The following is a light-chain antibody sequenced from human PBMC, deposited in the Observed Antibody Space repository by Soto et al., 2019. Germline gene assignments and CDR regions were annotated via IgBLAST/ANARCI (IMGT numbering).Light chain of an antibody. V-gene: IGKV2-30*02. CDR3: VQRKEWPIS. Sequence: HYPLSLPFNLRQPASISCRSNQSLVHSHGIAYFSWFQQRPGRSPSRLIYKVSNRYYGVPARFSGSGSGTEYALKIIRGEAVAVMLSYYVQRKEWPISFGQGTRLEIK. J-gene: IGKJ5*01. CDR2: KVS. CDR1: QSLVHSHGIAY.